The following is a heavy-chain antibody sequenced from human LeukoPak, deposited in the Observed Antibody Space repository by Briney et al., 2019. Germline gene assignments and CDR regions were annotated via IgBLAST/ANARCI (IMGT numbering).Heavy chain of an antibody. Sequence: SQTLSLTCAISGDSVSSNSAAWNWIRQSPSRGLEWLGSTYYMSKWSNNYAVSVQSRITINPDTSKNQFSLQLNSVTPEDTAVYYCARSHWNYDNWFDPWGQGTLVTVSS. CDR3: ARSHWNYDNWFDP. D-gene: IGHD1-7*01. CDR2: TYYMSKWSN. CDR1: GDSVSSNSAA. V-gene: IGHV6-1*01. J-gene: IGHJ5*01.